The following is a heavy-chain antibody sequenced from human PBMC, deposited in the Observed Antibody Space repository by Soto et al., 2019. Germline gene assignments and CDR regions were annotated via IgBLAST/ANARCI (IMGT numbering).Heavy chain of an antibody. CDR2: IYYSGST. J-gene: IGHJ4*02. CDR1: GGSISSGGYY. V-gene: IGHV4-31*03. D-gene: IGHD6-13*01. Sequence: QVQLQESGPGLVKPSQTLSLTCTVSGGSISSGGYYWSWIRQHPGKGLEWIGYIYYSGSTYYNPSLKSRVIISVDTSKNQFSLKLSSVTAADTAVYYCARSSSWLPQFDYWGQGTLVTVSS. CDR3: ARSSSWLPQFDY.